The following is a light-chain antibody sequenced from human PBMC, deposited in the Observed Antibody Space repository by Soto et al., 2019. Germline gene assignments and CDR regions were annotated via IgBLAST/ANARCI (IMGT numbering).Light chain of an antibody. V-gene: IGKV3-11*01. CDR1: QSVYRF. CDR3: QQRSGGPAT. J-gene: IGKJ3*01. CDR2: DAS. Sequence: EILLTQSPATLSLSPGERATLSCRASQSVYRFLAWYQQKPGQAPRLLIFDASYRAIGVPGRFSGSRSGTDFTLTISSLEPEDFAVYYCQQRSGGPATFGPGTKVEIK.